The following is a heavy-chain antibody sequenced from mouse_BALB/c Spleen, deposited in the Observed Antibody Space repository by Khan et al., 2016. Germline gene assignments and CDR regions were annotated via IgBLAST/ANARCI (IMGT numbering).Heavy chain of an antibody. D-gene: IGHD2-1*01. Sequence: QIQLVQSGPELKKPGETVKISCKASGYTFTNYGMNWVKQAPGQGLKWMGWINTYTGEPTYVDDFKGRFAFSLESSASTAYMQITNLTNEDMATYFCARYGNYECFAFWGQGALVTVSA. J-gene: IGHJ3*01. CDR1: GYTFTNYG. V-gene: IGHV9-1*02. CDR2: INTYTGEP. CDR3: ARYGNYECFAF.